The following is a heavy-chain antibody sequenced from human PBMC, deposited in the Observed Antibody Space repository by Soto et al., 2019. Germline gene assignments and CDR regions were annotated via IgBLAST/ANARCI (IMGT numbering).Heavy chain of an antibody. V-gene: IGHV3-30*18. D-gene: IGHD1-26*01. CDR1: GFTFGNYG. CDR3: AKGGGSAREFDY. J-gene: IGHJ4*02. CDR2: TSYDGNNK. Sequence: GGSLSLSCTGSGFTFGNYGMHWVRQAPGKGLEWVASTSYDGNNKYYADSLKGRFTISRDNSKKMVYLQMTSLGPEDSAVYYCAKGGGSAREFDYWGQGALVTVSS.